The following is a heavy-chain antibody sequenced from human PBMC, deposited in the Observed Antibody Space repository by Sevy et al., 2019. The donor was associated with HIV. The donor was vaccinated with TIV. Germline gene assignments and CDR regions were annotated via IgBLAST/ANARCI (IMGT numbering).Heavy chain of an antibody. CDR2: ISGSGDTT. D-gene: IGHD2-15*01. CDR1: GFNFINYG. Sequence: GGSLRLSRAASGFNFINYGMSWVRQAPGKGLEWVSVISGSGDTTNYADSVKGRFVISRDNSKNTMYLQLNSLRAEDTAVYYCAKDIRVALVVPSPGYGMDVWGHGTSVTVSS. V-gene: IGHV3-23*01. J-gene: IGHJ6*02. CDR3: AKDIRVALVVPSPGYGMDV.